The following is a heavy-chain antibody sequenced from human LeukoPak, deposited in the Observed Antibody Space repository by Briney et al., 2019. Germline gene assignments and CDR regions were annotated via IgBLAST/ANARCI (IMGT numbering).Heavy chain of an antibody. CDR1: GFTFSSYV. Sequence: GGTLRLSCAASGFTFSSYVMSWVRQAPGKGLEWVSAISGSGGSTYYADSVKGRFTIFRDNSKNTLYLHINGLRAEDTAVYYCAREVGSFDYWGQGTLVTVSS. V-gene: IGHV3-23*01. CDR2: ISGSGGST. CDR3: AREVGSFDY. D-gene: IGHD1-26*01. J-gene: IGHJ4*02.